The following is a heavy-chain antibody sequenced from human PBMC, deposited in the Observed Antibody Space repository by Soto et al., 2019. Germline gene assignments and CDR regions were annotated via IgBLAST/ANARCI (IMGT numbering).Heavy chain of an antibody. D-gene: IGHD3-3*01. V-gene: IGHV4-34*01. CDR2: INHSGST. CDR3: ARGDFAWEPSTDY. Sequence: HVQLQQWGAGLLKPSETLSLTCAVYGGSLSGYYWSWIRQPPGKGLEWIGEINHSGSTNYSPSLKSRVTILVDTSKNQFSLQLSSVTAADTAMYYCARGDFAWEPSTDYWGQGTLVTVSS. CDR1: GGSLSGYY. J-gene: IGHJ4*02.